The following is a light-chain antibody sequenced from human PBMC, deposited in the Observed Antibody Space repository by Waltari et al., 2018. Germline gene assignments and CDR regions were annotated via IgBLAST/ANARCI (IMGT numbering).Light chain of an antibody. CDR2: GAS. CDR3: QQYFKTPLT. Sequence: VIWMTQSPSLLSASPGDRVTITCRMSQGISTYLAWYQQKPGRAPDLLIYGASILHSGVPSRFSGSGSGTDFTLTISRLQAEDVAVYYCQQYFKTPLTFGGGTKVEIK. CDR1: QGISTY. V-gene: IGKV1D-8*03. J-gene: IGKJ4*01.